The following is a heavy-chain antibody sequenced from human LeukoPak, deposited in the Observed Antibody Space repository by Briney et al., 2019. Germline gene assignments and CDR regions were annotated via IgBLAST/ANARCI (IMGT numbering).Heavy chain of an antibody. CDR3: AKGRFYSSTPIADFDY. V-gene: IGHV3-30*18. Sequence: GRSLRLSCAPSGFTFSSYGMHWVRQAPGKGPEWVAAISYDGGNKYYEDPVKGRFTISRDNSKNTLYLQMNSLRAEDTAVYYCAKGRFYSSTPIADFDYWGQGTLVTVS. CDR1: GFTFSSYG. J-gene: IGHJ4*02. D-gene: IGHD6-13*01. CDR2: ISYDGGNK.